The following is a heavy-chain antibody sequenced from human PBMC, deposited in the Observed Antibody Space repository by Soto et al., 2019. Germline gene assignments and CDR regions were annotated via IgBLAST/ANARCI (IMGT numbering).Heavy chain of an antibody. J-gene: IGHJ6*02. D-gene: IGHD6-6*01. Sequence: SETLSLTCTVPGGSISSSSYYWGWIRQPPGKGLEWIGSIYYSGSTYYNPSLKSRVTISVDTSKNQFSLKLSSVTAADTAVYYCARGSSIAGLYYGMDVWDQGTTVTVSS. CDR1: GGSISSSSYY. V-gene: IGHV4-39*01. CDR2: IYYSGST. CDR3: ARGSSIAGLYYGMDV.